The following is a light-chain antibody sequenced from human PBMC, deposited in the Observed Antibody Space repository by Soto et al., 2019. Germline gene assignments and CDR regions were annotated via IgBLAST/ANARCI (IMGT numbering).Light chain of an antibody. Sequence: DIVMTQSPLSLPVTPGEPASISCRSSHSLLHSNGYNYLDWYLQKPGQSPQLLIYLGSNRASGVPDRFSGSGTGTDFTLRISRVEAEDVGIYFCMQATHFPRTFGQGTKVDIK. CDR3: MQATHFPRT. V-gene: IGKV2-28*01. J-gene: IGKJ1*01. CDR2: LGS. CDR1: HSLLHSNGYNY.